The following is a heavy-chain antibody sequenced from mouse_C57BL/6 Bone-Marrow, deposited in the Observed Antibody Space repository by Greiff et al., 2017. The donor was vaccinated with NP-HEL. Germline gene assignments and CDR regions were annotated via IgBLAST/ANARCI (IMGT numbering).Heavy chain of an antibody. D-gene: IGHD1-1*01. CDR2: IDPSDSYT. J-gene: IGHJ4*01. CDR1: GYTFTSYW. CDR3: ASKITTVVPYAMDY. Sequence: VKLQESGAELVRPGTSVKLSCKASGYTFTSYWMHWVKQRPGQGLEWIGVIDPSDSYTNYNQKFKGKATLTVDTSSSTAYMQLSSLTSEDSAVYYCASKITTVVPYAMDYWGQGTSVTVSS. V-gene: IGHV1-59*01.